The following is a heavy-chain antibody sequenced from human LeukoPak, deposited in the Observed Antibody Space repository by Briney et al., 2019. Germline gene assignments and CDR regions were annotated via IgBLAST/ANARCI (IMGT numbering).Heavy chain of an antibody. Sequence: PGGSLRLSCAASGFTFSSYAMSWVRQAPGKGQEWVSAISGSGGSIYYADSVKGRFTISRDNSKNTLSLQMNSLRAEDTAVYYCAKDRNYDFWSGYLPIDPWGQGTLVTVSS. CDR1: GFTFSSYA. CDR3: AKDRNYDFWSGYLPIDP. J-gene: IGHJ5*02. CDR2: ISGSGGSI. V-gene: IGHV3-23*01. D-gene: IGHD3-3*01.